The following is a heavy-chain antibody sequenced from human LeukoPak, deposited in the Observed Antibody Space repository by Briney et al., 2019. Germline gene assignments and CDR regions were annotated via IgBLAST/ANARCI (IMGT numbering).Heavy chain of an antibody. Sequence: PSETLSLTCAVYGGSFSGYYWSWIRQPPGKGLEWIGEINHSGSTNYNPSLKSRVTISVDTSKNQFSLKLSSVTAADTAVYYCARGPLSGVGLLEWLLGNWFDPWGQGTLVTVSS. J-gene: IGHJ5*02. CDR1: GGSFSGYY. CDR2: INHSGST. CDR3: ARGPLSGVGLLEWLLGNWFDP. D-gene: IGHD3-3*01. V-gene: IGHV4-34*01.